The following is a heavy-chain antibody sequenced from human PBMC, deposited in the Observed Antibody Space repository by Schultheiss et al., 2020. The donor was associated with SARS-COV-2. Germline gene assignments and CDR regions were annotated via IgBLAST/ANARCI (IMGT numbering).Heavy chain of an antibody. V-gene: IGHV3-23*01. Sequence: GGSLRLSCAASGFTFSSYAMSWVRQAPEKGLEWVSAISGSGGSTYYADSVKGRFTISRDNSKNTLYLQMNSLRAEDTAVYYCAKDTKIVVVITAGGVDFDYWGQGTLVTVSS. CDR3: AKDTKIVVVITAGGVDFDY. J-gene: IGHJ4*02. CDR1: GFTFSSYA. D-gene: IGHD3-22*01. CDR2: ISGSGGST.